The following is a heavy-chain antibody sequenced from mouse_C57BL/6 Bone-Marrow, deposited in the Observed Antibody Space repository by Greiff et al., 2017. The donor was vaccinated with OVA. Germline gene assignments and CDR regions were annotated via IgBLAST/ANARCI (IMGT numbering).Heavy chain of an antibody. CDR3: ARDDYYWYFDG. V-gene: IGHV7-1*01. Sequence: EVKLMESGGGLVQSGRSLRLSCATSGFTFSDFYMEWVRQAPGKGLEWIAASRNKANDYTTEYSASVKGRFIVSRDTSQSILYLQMNALRAEDTAIYYCARDDYYWYFDGWGTGTTVTVSA. CDR2: SRNKANDYTT. CDR1: GFTFSDFY. J-gene: IGHJ1*03.